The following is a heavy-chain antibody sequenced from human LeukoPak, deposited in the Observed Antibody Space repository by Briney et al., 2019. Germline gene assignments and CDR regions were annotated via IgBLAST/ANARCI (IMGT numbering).Heavy chain of an antibody. J-gene: IGHJ4*02. Sequence: PSETLSLTCTVSGGSISSYYWSWIRQPPGKGLEWIGYIYYSGSTNYNPSLKSRVTRSVDTSKNQFSLKLSSVTAADTAVYYCARLGCSSTSCYRANYWGQGTLVTVSS. CDR1: GGSISSYY. D-gene: IGHD2-2*01. V-gene: IGHV4-59*01. CDR3: ARLGCSSTSCYRANY. CDR2: IYYSGST.